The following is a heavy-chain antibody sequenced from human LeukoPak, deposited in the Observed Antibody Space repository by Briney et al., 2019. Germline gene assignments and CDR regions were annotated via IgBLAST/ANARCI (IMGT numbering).Heavy chain of an antibody. J-gene: IGHJ4*02. CDR1: GFTFSSYG. Sequence: PGGSLTLSCAASGFTFSSYGMHWVRQAPGKGLEWVAVIWYDGSNKYYADSEKGRFTISRDNSKNTLYLQMNSLRAEDTAVYYCAREMGSSLDYWGQGTLVTVST. D-gene: IGHD1-26*01. CDR3: AREMGSSLDY. CDR2: IWYDGSNK. V-gene: IGHV3-33*08.